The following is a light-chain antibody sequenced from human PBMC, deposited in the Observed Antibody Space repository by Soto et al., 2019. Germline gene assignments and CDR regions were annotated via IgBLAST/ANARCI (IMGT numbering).Light chain of an antibody. CDR1: QSVSIN. V-gene: IGKV3D-15*01. J-gene: IGKJ4*01. CDR2: DAS. Sequence: EIVMTQSPGTLSVSPGERATLSCRASQSVSINLAWYQQKPGQAPRLLIYDASTRATGIPARFSGSGSGTEFTLTISSLQSKDFAVYYCQQYNNWHPLTFXGGTKVDIK. CDR3: QQYNNWHPLT.